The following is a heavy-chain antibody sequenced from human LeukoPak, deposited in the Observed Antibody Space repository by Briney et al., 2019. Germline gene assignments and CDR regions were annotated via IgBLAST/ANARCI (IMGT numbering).Heavy chain of an antibody. J-gene: IGHJ5*02. V-gene: IGHV4-39*07. Sequence: TSETLSLTCTVSGGSISSSSYYWGWIRQPPGKGLEWIGSIYYSGSTYYNPSLKSRVTISVDTSKNQFSLKLSSVTAADTAVYYCARGGGSGRSYNWFDPWGQGTLVTVSS. CDR3: ARGGGSGRSYNWFDP. CDR1: GGSISSSSYY. CDR2: IYYSGST. D-gene: IGHD3-10*01.